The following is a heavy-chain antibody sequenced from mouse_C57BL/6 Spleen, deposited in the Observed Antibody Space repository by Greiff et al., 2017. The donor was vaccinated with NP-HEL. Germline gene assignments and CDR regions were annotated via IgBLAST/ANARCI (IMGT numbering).Heavy chain of an antibody. CDR1: GYTFTDYN. D-gene: IGHD2-1*01. Sequence: EVKLMESGPELVKPGASVKMSCKASGYTFTDYNMHWVKQSHGKSLEWIGYINPNNGGTSYNQKFKGKATLTVNKSSSTAYMELRSLTSEDSAVYYCASYYGNYGAMDYWGQGTSVTVSS. CDR3: ASYYGNYGAMDY. V-gene: IGHV1-22*01. J-gene: IGHJ4*01. CDR2: INPNNGGT.